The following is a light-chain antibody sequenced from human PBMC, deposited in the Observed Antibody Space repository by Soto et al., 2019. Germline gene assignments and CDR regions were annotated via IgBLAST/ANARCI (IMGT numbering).Light chain of an antibody. CDR2: AAS. V-gene: IGKV1-8*01. Sequence: AIRMTQSPSPLSASTGDRVTITCRASQGISSYLAWYQQKPGKAPKLLIYAASTLQSGVPSRFSGSGSGTDFTLTISCLQSEDFATYDCQQYYSYPRFTFGPGTKVDIK. CDR3: QQYYSYPRFT. CDR1: QGISSY. J-gene: IGKJ3*01.